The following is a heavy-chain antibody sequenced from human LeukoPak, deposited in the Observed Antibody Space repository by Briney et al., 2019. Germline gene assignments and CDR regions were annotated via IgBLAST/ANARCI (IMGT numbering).Heavy chain of an antibody. V-gene: IGHV3-30*04. Sequence: GGSLRLSCVASGFSLSVYGMHWVRQAPGKGLEWVAVISFDGSNIDYADSVKSRFTISRDNSKNMLYLQMNSLSAEDTAVYYCATRDILGFDYWGQGTLVTVSP. CDR3: ATRDILGFDY. D-gene: IGHD3-9*01. CDR1: GFSLSVYG. CDR2: ISFDGSNI. J-gene: IGHJ4*02.